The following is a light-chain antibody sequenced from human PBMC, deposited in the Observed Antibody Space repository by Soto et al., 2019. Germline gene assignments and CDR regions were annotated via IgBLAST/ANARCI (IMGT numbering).Light chain of an antibody. V-gene: IGKV3-20*01. CDR1: QSVSRSD. J-gene: IGKJ1*01. Sequence: EIVLTQSPGTLSLSPGGRATLSCRASQSVSRSDLAWYQQKPGQAPRLLIYGASSRATGIPDRFSGSGSGTEFTLTISSLQPDDFGTYYCQEYNSYTGTFGPGTKVDIK. CDR3: QEYNSYTGT. CDR2: GAS.